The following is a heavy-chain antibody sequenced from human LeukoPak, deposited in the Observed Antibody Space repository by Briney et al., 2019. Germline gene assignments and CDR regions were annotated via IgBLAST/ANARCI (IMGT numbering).Heavy chain of an antibody. Sequence: ASVKVSCKASGYTFTSYYMHWVRQAPGQGLEWMGWISAYNGNTNYAQKLQGRVTMTTDTSTSTAYMELRSLRSDDTAVYYFARGWLGSYYEFWSGSPWFVIWGQGTLVTVPS. D-gene: IGHD3-3*01. CDR2: ISAYNGNT. V-gene: IGHV1-18*04. J-gene: IGHJ4*02. CDR3: ARGWLGSYYEFWSGSPWFVI. CDR1: GYTFTSYY.